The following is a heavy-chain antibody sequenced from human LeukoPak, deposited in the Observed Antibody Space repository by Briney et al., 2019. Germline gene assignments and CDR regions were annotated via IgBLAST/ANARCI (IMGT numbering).Heavy chain of an antibody. Sequence: PSETLSLTCTVSGGSISSSSYFWTWIRQPAGKGLEWIGRIYTSGSTNYNPSLKSRVTMSVDTSKNQFSLKLSSVTAADTAVYFCAKGGTYCGGDCYSDDAFDIWGQGTMVTVSS. CDR1: GGSISSSSYF. CDR3: AKGGTYCGGDCYSDDAFDI. CDR2: IYTSGST. V-gene: IGHV4-61*02. J-gene: IGHJ3*02. D-gene: IGHD2-21*02.